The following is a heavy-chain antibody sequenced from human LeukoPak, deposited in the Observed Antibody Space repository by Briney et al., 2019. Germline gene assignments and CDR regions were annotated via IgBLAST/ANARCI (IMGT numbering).Heavy chain of an antibody. CDR2: TYTGGNS. D-gene: IGHD3-22*01. CDR3: ARGGRGSAAVVAPRSFDI. Sequence: GGSLRLSCAASGFTFSSYSMNWVRQAPGKGLEWVSVTYTGGNSYYVGSVQGRFIISRDISKNTLYLQMNNLRAEDSALYYCARGGRGSAAVVAPRSFDIWGQGTMVTVSS. J-gene: IGHJ3*02. V-gene: IGHV3-53*01. CDR1: GFTFSSYS.